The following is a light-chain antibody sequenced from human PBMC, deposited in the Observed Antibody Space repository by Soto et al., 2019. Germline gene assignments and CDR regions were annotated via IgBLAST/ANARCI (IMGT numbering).Light chain of an antibody. Sequence: QSALTQPASVSGSPGQSITISCTGTSSDVGGYDYVSWYQQYAGKAPKLMIYEVSNRPSGVSTRFSGSKSGNTASLTISGLQAEDEADYYCSSFTSSSPVFGGGTKVTVL. CDR2: EVS. J-gene: IGLJ2*01. V-gene: IGLV2-14*01. CDR3: SSFTSSSPV. CDR1: SSDVGGYDY.